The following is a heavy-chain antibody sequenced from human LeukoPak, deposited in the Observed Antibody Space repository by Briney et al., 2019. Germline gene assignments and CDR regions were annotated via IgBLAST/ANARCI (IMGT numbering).Heavy chain of an antibody. V-gene: IGHV3-23*01. D-gene: IGHD3-22*01. CDR1: GFTFSSYA. CDR2: ISGSGGST. J-gene: IGHJ4*02. CDR3: ANGGWLLPEGPFDY. Sequence: GGSLRLSCAASGFTFSSYAMSWVRQAPGKGLEWVSAISGSGGSTYYADSVKGRFTISRDNSKNTLYLQMNSLRAEDTAVYYCANGGWLLPEGPFDYWGQGTLVTVSS.